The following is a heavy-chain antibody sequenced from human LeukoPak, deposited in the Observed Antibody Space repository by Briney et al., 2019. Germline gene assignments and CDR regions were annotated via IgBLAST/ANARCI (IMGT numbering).Heavy chain of an antibody. CDR3: ARDLYRIVVVPHYFDY. J-gene: IGHJ4*02. CDR1: GFTFSSYS. D-gene: IGHD3-22*01. CDR2: ISSSSSTI. V-gene: IGHV3-48*04. Sequence: TGGSLRLSCAASGFTFSSYSMNWVRQAPGKGLEWVSYISSSSSTICYADSVKGRFTISRDNAKNSLYLQMNSLRAEDTAVYYCARDLYRIVVVPHYFDYWGQGTLVTVSS.